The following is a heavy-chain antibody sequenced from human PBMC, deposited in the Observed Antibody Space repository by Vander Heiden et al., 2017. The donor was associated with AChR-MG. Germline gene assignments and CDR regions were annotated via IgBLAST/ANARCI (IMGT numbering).Heavy chain of an antibody. CDR3: AREGGVIVGDAFDI. D-gene: IGHD1-26*01. CDR2: ISRSSIYI. CDR1: GFTFSSYS. J-gene: IGHJ3*02. V-gene: IGHV3-21*01. Sequence: EVQLVESGGGLVKPGGSLRLSCAASGFTFSSYSMNWVRQAQGKGLGWVSSISRSSIYIYYADSVKGRLTISRDNAKNSLYLQMNRLRAEDTAVYYCAREGGVIVGDAFDIWGQGTMVTVSS.